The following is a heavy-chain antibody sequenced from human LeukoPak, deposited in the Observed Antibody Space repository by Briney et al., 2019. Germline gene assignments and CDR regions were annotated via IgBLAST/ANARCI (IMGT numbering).Heavy chain of an antibody. D-gene: IGHD6-19*01. V-gene: IGHV4-59*08. CDR1: GGSISSYY. Sequence: SETLSLTCTVSGGSISSYYWSWIRQPPGEGLEWIGSFYNSGSTNYNPSLKSRVTISVDTSKNQLSLKLNSVTAADTAVFYCAGGEQWLAFDCWGRGTLVTVSS. CDR2: FYNSGST. J-gene: IGHJ4*02. CDR3: AGGEQWLAFDC.